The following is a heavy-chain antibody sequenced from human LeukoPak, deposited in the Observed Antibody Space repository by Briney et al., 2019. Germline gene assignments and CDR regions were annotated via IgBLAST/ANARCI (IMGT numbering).Heavy chain of an antibody. CDR2: INHGGIT. D-gene: IGHD3-22*01. J-gene: IGHJ4*02. CDR1: DGSFSGYY. V-gene: IGHV4-34*01. Sequence: SETLSLTCAVYDGSFSGYYWSWIRQPPGKGLEWIGEINHGGITNYNPSLKSRVTISVDTSKNQFSLKLRSVTAADTAVYYCARDRYYYDSSGYIRGISFDYWGQGTLVTVSS. CDR3: ARDRYYYDSSGYIRGISFDY.